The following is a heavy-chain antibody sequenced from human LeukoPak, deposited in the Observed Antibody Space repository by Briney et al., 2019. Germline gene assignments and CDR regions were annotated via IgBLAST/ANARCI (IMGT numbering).Heavy chain of an antibody. V-gene: IGHV3-23*01. CDR2: ISRSGGST. CDR3: AKGYSSVWTHIGHFDY. D-gene: IGHD6-19*01. Sequence: GGSLRLSCAASGFTFSSYDMSWVRQAPGKGLDWVSGISRSGGSTFYADSVKGRFTISRDNSKNTLYLQMNSLRAEDTAVYYCAKGYSSVWTHIGHFDYWGQGTLVTVSS. J-gene: IGHJ4*02. CDR1: GFTFSSYD.